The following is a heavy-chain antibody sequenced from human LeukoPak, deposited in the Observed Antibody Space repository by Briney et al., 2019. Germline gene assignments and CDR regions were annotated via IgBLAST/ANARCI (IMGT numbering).Heavy chain of an antibody. J-gene: IGHJ6*03. CDR2: INPNSGGT. V-gene: IGHV1-2*02. CDR3: ARVRGQWLVESYYYYMDV. CDR1: GYTFTGYY. D-gene: IGHD6-19*01. Sequence: ASVKVSCKASGYTFTGYYVHWVRQAPGQGLEWTGWINPNSGGTNYAQKFQGRVTMTRDTSISTAYMELSRLRSDDTAVYYCARVRGQWLVESYYYYMDVWGKGTTVTVSS.